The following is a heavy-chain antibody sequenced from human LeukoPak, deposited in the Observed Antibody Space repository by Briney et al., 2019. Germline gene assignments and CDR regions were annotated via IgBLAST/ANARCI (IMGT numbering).Heavy chain of an antibody. CDR2: INSDGSST. CDR1: GLTFSSHW. CDR3: ASPPYYHDSSGYYH. Sequence: GGSLRLSCAASGLTFSSHWMHWVRQAPGKGLVWVSRINSDGSSTSYADSVKGRFTISRDNAKNTLYLQMNSLRAEDTAVYYCASPPYYHDSSGYYHWGQGTLVTVSS. J-gene: IGHJ5*02. D-gene: IGHD3-22*01. V-gene: IGHV3-74*01.